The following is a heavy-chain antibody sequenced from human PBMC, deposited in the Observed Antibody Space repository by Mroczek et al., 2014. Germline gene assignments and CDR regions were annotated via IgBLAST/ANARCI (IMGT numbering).Heavy chain of an antibody. J-gene: IGHJ4*02. V-gene: IGHV3-9*01. Sequence: ESGGGLVQPGRSLRLSCAASGFTFDDYAMHWVRQAPGKGLEWVSGISWNSGSIGYADSVKGRFTISRDNAKNSLYLQMNSLRAEDTALYYCAKDMGDHFDTAMEDWGQGTRGHRLL. CDR3: AKDMGDHFDTAMED. CDR2: ISWNSGSI. D-gene: IGHD5-18*01. CDR1: GFTFDDYA.